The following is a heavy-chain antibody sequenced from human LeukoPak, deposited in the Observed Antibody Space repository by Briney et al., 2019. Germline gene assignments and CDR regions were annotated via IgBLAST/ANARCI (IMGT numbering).Heavy chain of an antibody. Sequence: PSETLSLTCSVSGDSMTTTSHFWDWIRQTPGKGLEWIGSIYYSGSTYYNPSLKSRVTISVDRSKNQFSLKLSSVTAADTAVYYCARGGTWSGYFGLDPWGQGTLVTVSS. CDR1: GDSMTTTSHF. V-gene: IGHV4-39*07. D-gene: IGHD3-3*01. CDR2: IYYSGST. J-gene: IGHJ5*02. CDR3: ARGGTWSGYFGLDP.